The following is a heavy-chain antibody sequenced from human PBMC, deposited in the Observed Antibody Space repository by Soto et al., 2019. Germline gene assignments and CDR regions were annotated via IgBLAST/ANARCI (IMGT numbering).Heavy chain of an antibody. Sequence: EVHLLEFGGGLVQPGGSLRLSCAASGFTFSNYAMNWVRQAPGKGLEWVSGITGSSGRTFYADSVKGRFTISRDNSKNTVYLQMNSVRADDTAVYYCAKEYTSTSRGSFDYWGQGALVTVS. CDR1: GFTFSNYA. CDR3: AKEYTSTSRGSFDY. J-gene: IGHJ4*02. V-gene: IGHV3-23*01. D-gene: IGHD1-26*01. CDR2: ITGSSGRT.